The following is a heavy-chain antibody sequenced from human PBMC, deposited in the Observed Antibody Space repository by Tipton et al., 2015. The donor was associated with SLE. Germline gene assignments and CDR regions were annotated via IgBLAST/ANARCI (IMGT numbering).Heavy chain of an antibody. Sequence: SLRLSCAASGFSFSSYAMSWVRQAPGKGLEWVSAISGSGGFTYYADSVKGRFTISRDNSKSTLYLQMNSLRAEDTAFYYCAKVPTHDILTGSGTLDYWGQGALVTVSS. CDR2: ISGSGGFT. D-gene: IGHD3-9*01. CDR3: AKVPTHDILTGSGTLDY. CDR1: GFSFSSYA. J-gene: IGHJ4*02. V-gene: IGHV3-23*01.